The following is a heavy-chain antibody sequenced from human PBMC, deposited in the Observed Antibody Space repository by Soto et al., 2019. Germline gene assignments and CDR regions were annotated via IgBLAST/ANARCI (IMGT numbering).Heavy chain of an antibody. CDR3: ARESGGATATLDYYYFYMDV. Sequence: VKVSCKTSGDTFSDYYIHWVRQAPGQGLEWMGWINPNSGATNYAQKFRGWVTMTRDTSIRTVYMQLSRLRSDDTAVYYCARESGGATATLDYYYFYMDVWGTGTTVTVSS. CDR2: INPNSGAT. CDR1: GDTFSDYY. J-gene: IGHJ6*03. V-gene: IGHV1-2*04. D-gene: IGHD5-12*01.